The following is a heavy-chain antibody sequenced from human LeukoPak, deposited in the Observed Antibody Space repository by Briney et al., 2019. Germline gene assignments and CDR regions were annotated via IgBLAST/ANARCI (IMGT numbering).Heavy chain of an antibody. CDR1: GGSLNRSNYH. D-gene: IGHD2/OR15-2a*01. CDR2: LFSPGIP. CDR3: ASSPGLISSWFLFHN. V-gene: IGHV4-39*01. J-gene: IGHJ4*03. Sequence: SETLSLTCTVSGGSLNRSNYHWASLRPSQRLGLEWIGTLFSPGIPSQNPAPTLKRHLTLSVDTSSNHFSLELGSLTAADTAIFYCASSPGLISSWFLFHNWVEGTL.